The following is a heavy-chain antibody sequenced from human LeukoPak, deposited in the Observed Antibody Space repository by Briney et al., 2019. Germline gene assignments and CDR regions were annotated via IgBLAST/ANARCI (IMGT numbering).Heavy chain of an antibody. CDR3: ARVKRHPDGHRIESSFDY. Sequence: SETLSLTCEVSGYSITNGHYWGWIRQPPGKGLEWIGSIFHSGSSYYNTSLKSRVTMSVDTSKNQFSLNLSSVTAADTALYYCARVKRHPDGHRIESSFDYWGQGTLVTVSS. D-gene: IGHD5-24*01. J-gene: IGHJ4*02. CDR2: IFHSGSS. CDR1: GYSITNGHY. V-gene: IGHV4-38-2*01.